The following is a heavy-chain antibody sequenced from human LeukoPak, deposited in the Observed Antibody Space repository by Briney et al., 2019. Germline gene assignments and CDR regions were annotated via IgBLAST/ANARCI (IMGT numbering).Heavy chain of an antibody. CDR2: INTDGST. D-gene: IGHD2-15*01. J-gene: IGHJ4*02. Sequence: GGSLRLSFAASGFTFSSYWMHWVRQAPGKGLAWVSRINTDGSTSYADSVKGRFTMSRDNAKNTLYLQMNSLRAEDTAVYYCASGGSTYAGYWGQGALVTVSS. CDR1: GFTFSSYW. V-gene: IGHV3-74*01. CDR3: ASGGSTYAGY.